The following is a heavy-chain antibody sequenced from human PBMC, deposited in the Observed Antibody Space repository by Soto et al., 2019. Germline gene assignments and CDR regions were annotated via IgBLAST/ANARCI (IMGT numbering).Heavy chain of an antibody. J-gene: IGHJ4*01. V-gene: IGHV3-48*03. D-gene: IGHD1-26*01. CDR1: VFRLSLYE. Sequence: GGSLRLSCAASVFRLSLYEMIWVLQAPGKGLEWVSYISGSGTTIYYADSVKGRFTISRDNAKNSLFLQMSSLRAEDTAVYNCARIGSYAIDFWVYGRLVTVSS. CDR2: ISGSGTTI. CDR3: ARIGSYAIDF.